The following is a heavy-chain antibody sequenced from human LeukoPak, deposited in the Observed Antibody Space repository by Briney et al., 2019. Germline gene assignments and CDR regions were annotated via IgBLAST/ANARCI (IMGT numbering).Heavy chain of an antibody. V-gene: IGHV3-49*04. CDR1: GFTFGDYA. D-gene: IGHD2-21*01. CDR3: TRTLAYCGGDCYSHFDY. J-gene: IGHJ4*02. Sequence: GGSLRLSCTASGFTFGDYAMSWVREAPGKGLEWVGFIRCKAYGGTTEYAASVKGRFTISRDDSKSIAYLQMNSLKTEDTAVYYCTRTLAYCGGDCYSHFDYWGQGTLVTVSS. CDR2: IRCKAYGGTT.